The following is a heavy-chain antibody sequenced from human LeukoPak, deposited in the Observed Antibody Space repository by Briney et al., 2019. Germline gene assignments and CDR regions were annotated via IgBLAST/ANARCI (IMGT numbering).Heavy chain of an antibody. D-gene: IGHD2-15*01. Sequence: ASVKVSCKASGYTFTGYYMHWVRQAPGQGLEWMGWINPNSGGTNYAQEFQGRVTMTRDTSISTAYMELSRLRSDDTAVYYCARPFVYCSGGSCPFDYWGQGTLVTVSS. CDR3: ARPFVYCSGGSCPFDY. CDR1: GYTFTGYY. CDR2: INPNSGGT. V-gene: IGHV1-2*02. J-gene: IGHJ4*02.